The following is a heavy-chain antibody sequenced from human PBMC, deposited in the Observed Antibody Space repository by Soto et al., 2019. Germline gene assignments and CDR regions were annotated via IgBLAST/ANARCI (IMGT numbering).Heavy chain of an antibody. CDR3: AKEAYYYGSGSYFHFDY. D-gene: IGHD3-10*01. CDR2: ISYDGSNK. Sequence: GGSLRLSCAASGFTFSSYAMHWVRQAPGKGLEWVAVISYDGSNKYYADSVKGRFTISRDNSKNTLYLQMNSLRAEDTAVYYCAKEAYYYGSGSYFHFDYWGQGTLVTVSS. V-gene: IGHV3-30*18. J-gene: IGHJ4*02. CDR1: GFTFSSYA.